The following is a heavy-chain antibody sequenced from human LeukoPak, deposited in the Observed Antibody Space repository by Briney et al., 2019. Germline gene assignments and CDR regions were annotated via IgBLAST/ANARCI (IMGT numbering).Heavy chain of an antibody. Sequence: SETLSLTCAVYSGSFSGYYWSWIRQPPGKGLEWIGELNHGGSTNYNPSLKSRVTISVDTSKNQFSLKLSSVTAEDTAVYYCARGRTAMSNWGQGTLVTVSS. J-gene: IGHJ4*02. V-gene: IGHV4-34*01. CDR3: ARGRTAMSN. CDR1: SGSFSGYY. D-gene: IGHD5-18*01. CDR2: LNHGGST.